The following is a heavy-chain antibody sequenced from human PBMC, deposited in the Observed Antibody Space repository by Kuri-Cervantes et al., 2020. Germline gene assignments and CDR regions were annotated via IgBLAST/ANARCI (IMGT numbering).Heavy chain of an antibody. Sequence: ETLSLTCAASGFTFDDYAMHWVRQAPGKGLEWVSAISGSGGSTYYADSVKGRFTISRDNSKDTLYLQMNSLRAEDTAVYYCAKGRSVNWNYFSGMDVWGQGTTVTVSS. V-gene: IGHV3-23*01. CDR3: AKGRSVNWNYFSGMDV. D-gene: IGHD1-1*01. CDR2: ISGSGGST. CDR1: GFTFDDYA. J-gene: IGHJ6*02.